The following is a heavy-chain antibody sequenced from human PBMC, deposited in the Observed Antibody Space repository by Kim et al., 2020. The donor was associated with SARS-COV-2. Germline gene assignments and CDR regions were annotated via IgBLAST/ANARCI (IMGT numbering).Heavy chain of an antibody. J-gene: IGHJ4*02. D-gene: IGHD6-13*01. CDR1: GGSISSSTYY. CDR2: IYYSGST. V-gene: IGHV4-39*01. Sequence: SETLSLTCTVSGGSISSSTYYWGWIRQPPGKGLEWIGSIYYSGSTYYNPSLKSRLTISVDTSKNHFSLKLSSVTAADTAVYFCARQGGAAAQIDYWGQGTLVTVSS. CDR3: ARQGGAAAQIDY.